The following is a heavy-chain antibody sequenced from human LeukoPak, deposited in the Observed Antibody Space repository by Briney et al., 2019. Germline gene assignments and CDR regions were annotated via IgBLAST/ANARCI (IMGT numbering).Heavy chain of an antibody. CDR1: GYTFTSYD. D-gene: IGHD2-8*01. CDR2: MNPNSGNT. CDR3: AREEEMVYGDFDY. Sequence: ASVKVSCKASGYTFTSYDINWVRPATGQGREWMGWMNPNSGNTGYAQKFQGRVTMTRNPSISTAYMKLSSLRSEDTAVYYCAREEEMVYGDFDYWGQGTLVTVSS. V-gene: IGHV1-8*01. J-gene: IGHJ4*02.